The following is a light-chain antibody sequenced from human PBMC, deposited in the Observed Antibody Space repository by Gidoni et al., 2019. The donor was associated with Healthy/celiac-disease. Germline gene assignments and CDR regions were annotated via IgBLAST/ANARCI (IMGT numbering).Light chain of an antibody. CDR3: QQRSNWPT. J-gene: IGKJ5*01. Sequence: EIVLTQSPATLSLSPGERATLSCRARQSCSSYLAWNQQNTVQAPRLLIYDSSNRATGLPARFSGSGSGTDFTLTISSLEPEDFAVYYCQQRSNWPTFXXXTRLEIK. CDR2: DSS. CDR1: QSCSSY. V-gene: IGKV3-11*01.